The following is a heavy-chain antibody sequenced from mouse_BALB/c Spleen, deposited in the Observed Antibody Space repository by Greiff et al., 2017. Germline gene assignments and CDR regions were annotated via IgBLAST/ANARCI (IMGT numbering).Heavy chain of an antibody. CDR1: GFTFTDYY. V-gene: IGHV7-3*02. J-gene: IGHJ4*01. CDR2: IRNKANGYTT. CDR3: ARDLYYYGSTGYYAMEY. D-gene: IGHD1-1*01. Sequence: EVKLVESGGGLVQPGGSLRLSCATSGFTFTDYYMSWVRQPPGKALEWLGFIRNKANGYTTEYSASVKGRFTISRDNSQSILYLQMNTLRAEDSATYYCARDLYYYGSTGYYAMEYWGQGTSVTVSS.